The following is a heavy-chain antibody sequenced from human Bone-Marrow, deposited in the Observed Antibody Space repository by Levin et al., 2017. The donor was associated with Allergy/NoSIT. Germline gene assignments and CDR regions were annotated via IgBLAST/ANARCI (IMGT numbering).Heavy chain of an antibody. CDR3: AREYRYCSSTSCYTWGYYYGMDV. CDR2: IKQDGSEK. V-gene: IGHV3-7*01. CDR1: GFTFSSYW. D-gene: IGHD2-2*02. J-gene: IGHJ6*02. Sequence: GGSLRLSCAASGFTFSSYWMSWVRQAPGKGLEWVANIKQDGSEKYYVDSVKGRFTISRDNAKNSLYLQMNSLRAEDTAVYYCAREYRYCSSTSCYTWGYYYGMDVWGQGTTVTVSS.